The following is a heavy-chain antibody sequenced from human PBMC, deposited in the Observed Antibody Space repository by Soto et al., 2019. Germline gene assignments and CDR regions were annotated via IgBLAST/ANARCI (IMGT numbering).Heavy chain of an antibody. CDR2: ISAYNGNT. Sequence: ASVKVSCKASGYTFTSYGISWVRQAPGQGLEWMGWISAYNGNTNYAQKLQGRVTMTTDTSTSTAYMELRSLRSDDTAVYYCARDNYYDSSGYYDYWGQGTLVTVSS. J-gene: IGHJ4*02. V-gene: IGHV1-18*01. CDR1: GYTFTSYG. D-gene: IGHD3-22*01. CDR3: ARDNYYDSSGYYDY.